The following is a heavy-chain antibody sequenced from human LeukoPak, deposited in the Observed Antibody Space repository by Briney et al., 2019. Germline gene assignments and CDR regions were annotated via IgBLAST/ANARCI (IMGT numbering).Heavy chain of an antibody. D-gene: IGHD4-23*01. V-gene: IGHV4-59*01. CDR2: IYYSGST. J-gene: IGHJ4*02. Sequence: SETLSLTCTVSGVSISSYYWSWIRQPPGKGLEWIGYIYYSGSTNYNPSLKSRVTISVDTSKNQFSLKLSSVTAADTAVYYCARTAGGNSHQSYFDYWGQGTLVTVSS. CDR3: ARTAGGNSHQSYFDY. CDR1: GVSISSYY.